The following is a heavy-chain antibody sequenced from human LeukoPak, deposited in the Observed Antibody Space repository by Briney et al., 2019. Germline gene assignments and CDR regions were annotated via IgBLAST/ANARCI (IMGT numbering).Heavy chain of an antibody. Sequence: PSRSLRLSCAASGFIFYDYAMHWVRQAPGKGLEWVSGISWNSGSIGYADSVKGRFTISRDNAKNSLYLQMNSLRADDTALYYCANLAPYCSGGSCPYWGQGTLVTVSS. V-gene: IGHV3-9*01. CDR3: ANLAPYCSGGSCPY. D-gene: IGHD2-15*01. CDR2: ISWNSGSI. CDR1: GFIFYDYA. J-gene: IGHJ4*02.